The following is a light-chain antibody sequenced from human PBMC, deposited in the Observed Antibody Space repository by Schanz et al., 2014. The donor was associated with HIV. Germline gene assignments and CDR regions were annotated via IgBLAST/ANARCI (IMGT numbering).Light chain of an antibody. Sequence: QSVLTQPPSVSAAPGQRVTISCTGSRSNIGAGYDVHWYQHLPGTAPKLLIYGSTNRPSGVPDRFSGSKSGTSASLAITGLQAEDESDYYCATWDDSLTGFVFGSGTKVTVL. J-gene: IGLJ1*01. V-gene: IGLV1-40*01. CDR3: ATWDDSLTGFV. CDR1: RSNIGAGYD. CDR2: GST.